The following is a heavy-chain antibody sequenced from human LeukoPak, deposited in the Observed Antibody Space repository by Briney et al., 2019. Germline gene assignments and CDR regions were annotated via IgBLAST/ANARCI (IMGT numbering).Heavy chain of an antibody. D-gene: IGHD3-3*01. V-gene: IGHV4-34*01. CDR1: GGSFSGYY. J-gene: IGHJ4*02. CDR3: ARRDDSVFDY. Sequence: PSETLSLTCAVYGGSFSGYYWSWIRQPPGKGLEWIGEINHSGSTNYNPSLKSRVTISVDTSKNQFSLKLSSVTAADTAVYYCARRDDSVFDYWGQGTLVTVSS. CDR2: INHSGST.